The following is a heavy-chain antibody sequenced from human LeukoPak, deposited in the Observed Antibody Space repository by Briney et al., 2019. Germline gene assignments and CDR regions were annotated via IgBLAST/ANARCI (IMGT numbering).Heavy chain of an antibody. CDR1: GFTFDDYA. CDR3: AKDSGLVVTASYFDY. V-gene: IGHV3-9*01. D-gene: IGHD2-21*02. Sequence: GRSLRLSCAASGFTFDDYAMHWVRHAPGKGLEWVSGISWNSGSIGYADSVKGRFTISRDNAKNSLYLQMNSLRAEDTALYYCAKDSGLVVTASYFDYWGQGTLVTVSS. J-gene: IGHJ4*02. CDR2: ISWNSGSI.